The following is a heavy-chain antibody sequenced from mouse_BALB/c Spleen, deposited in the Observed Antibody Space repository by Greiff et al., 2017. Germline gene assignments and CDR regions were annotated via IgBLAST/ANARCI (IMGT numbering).Heavy chain of an antibody. V-gene: IGHV5-9-4*01. CDR3: AREAGTGAWFAY. CDR1: GFTFSSYA. CDR2: ISSGGSYT. Sequence: EVMLVESGGGLVKPGGSLKLSCAASGFTFSSYAMSWVRQSPEKRLEWVAEISSGGSYTYYPDTVTGRFTISRDNAKNTLYLETSSLRSEDTAMYYCAREAGTGAWFAYWGQGTLVTVSA. D-gene: IGHD4-1*01. J-gene: IGHJ3*01.